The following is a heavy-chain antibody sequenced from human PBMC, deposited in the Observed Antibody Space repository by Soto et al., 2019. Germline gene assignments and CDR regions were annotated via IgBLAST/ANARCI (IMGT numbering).Heavy chain of an antibody. CDR1: GGSISSYY. V-gene: IGHV4-59*01. J-gene: IGHJ4*02. D-gene: IGHD2-2*01. CDR3: ARGGPMRYCSSTSCRGPDY. Sequence: NPSETLSLTCTVSGGSISSYYWSWIRQPPGKGLEWIGYIYYSGSTNYNPSLKSRVTISVDTSKNQFSLKLSSVTAADTAVYYCARGGPMRYCSSTSCRGPDYWGQGTLVTVSS. CDR2: IYYSGST.